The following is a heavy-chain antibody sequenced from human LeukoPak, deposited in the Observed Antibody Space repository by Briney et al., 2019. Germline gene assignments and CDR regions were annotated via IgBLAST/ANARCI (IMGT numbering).Heavy chain of an antibody. Sequence: GGSLRLSCAASGFTFNNYAMSWFRQAPGKGLEWVSAISGSGGSTFYAASVEGRFTISRDSSKNTLFLQVNSLRAEDTAVYYCAKETQLTVSALFDYWGQGTLVTVSS. CDR1: GFTFNNYA. V-gene: IGHV3-23*01. D-gene: IGHD1-1*01. CDR3: AKETQLTVSALFDY. J-gene: IGHJ4*02. CDR2: ISGSGGST.